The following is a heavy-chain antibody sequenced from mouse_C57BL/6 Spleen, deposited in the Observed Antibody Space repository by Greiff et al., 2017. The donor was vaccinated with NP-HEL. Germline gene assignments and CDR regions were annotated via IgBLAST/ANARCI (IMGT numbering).Heavy chain of an antibody. D-gene: IGHD2-5*01. V-gene: IGHV1-76*01. CDR3: ARSNSDYVYAMDY. Sequence: VQLQQSGAELVRPGASVKLSCKASGYTFTDYYINWVKQRPGQGLEWIARIYPGSGNTYYNEKFKGKATLTAEKSSSTAYMQLSSLTSEDSAVYFCARSNSDYVYAMDYWGQGTSVTVSS. CDR1: GYTFTDYY. CDR2: IYPGSGNT. J-gene: IGHJ4*01.